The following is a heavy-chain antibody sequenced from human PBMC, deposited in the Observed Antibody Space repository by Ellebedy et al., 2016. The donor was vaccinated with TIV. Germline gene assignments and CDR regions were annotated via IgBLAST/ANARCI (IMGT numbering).Heavy chain of an antibody. CDR3: ARALFGSGSV. J-gene: IGHJ4*02. CDR1: GGSFSDYY. CDR2: INHSGSP. D-gene: IGHD3-10*01. V-gene: IGHV4-34*01. Sequence: GSLRLSXAVYGGSFSDYYWSWVRQPPGKRLEWIGEINHSGSPNYNPSVKSRVTISVDTSSSQLSLELTSVTAADTAVYYCARALFGSGSVWGRGTLVTVSS.